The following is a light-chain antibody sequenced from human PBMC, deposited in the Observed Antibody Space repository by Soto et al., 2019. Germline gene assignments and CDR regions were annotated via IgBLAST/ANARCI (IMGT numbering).Light chain of an antibody. V-gene: IGKV3D-15*01. CDR2: GAS. J-gene: IGKJ1*01. Sequence: EIILTQSPVTLSVSPGERATLSCRASQSVGSNLAWYQQKPGQAPRLLIYGASTRATGIPDRFSGSGSGTDFTLTISRLEPEDFAVYFCQLSWTFGQGTKVDIK. CDR1: QSVGSN. CDR3: QLSWT.